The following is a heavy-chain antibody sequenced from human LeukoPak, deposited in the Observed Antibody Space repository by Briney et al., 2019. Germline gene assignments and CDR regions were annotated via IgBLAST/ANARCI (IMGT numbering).Heavy chain of an antibody. CDR3: ARVSSSSSWYGYYYYYMDV. D-gene: IGHD6-13*01. J-gene: IGHJ6*03. CDR2: INPNSGGT. Sequence: GASVKVSCKASGYTFTGYYMHWVRQAPGQGLEWMGWINPNSGGTNYAQKFQGRVTMTRDTSISTAYMELSRLRSDDTAVYYCARVSSSSSWYGYYYYYMDVWGKGTTVTVSS. CDR1: GYTFTGYY. V-gene: IGHV1-2*02.